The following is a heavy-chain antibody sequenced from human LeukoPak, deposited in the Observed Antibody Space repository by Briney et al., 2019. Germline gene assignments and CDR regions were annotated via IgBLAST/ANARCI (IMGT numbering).Heavy chain of an antibody. J-gene: IGHJ4*02. Sequence: PGGSLRLSCAASGFTFSSYWMHWVRQAPGKGLVWVSRINSDGSSTSYADSVKGRFTISRDNAKNTLYLQMNSLRAEDTAVYYCARVNDYGGQLVIRAFDYWGQGTLVTVSS. CDR1: GFTFSSYW. V-gene: IGHV3-74*01. D-gene: IGHD6-13*01. CDR2: INSDGSST. CDR3: ARVNDYGGQLVIRAFDY.